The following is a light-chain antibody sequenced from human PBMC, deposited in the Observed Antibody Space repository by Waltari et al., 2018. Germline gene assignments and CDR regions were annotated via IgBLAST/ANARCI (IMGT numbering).Light chain of an antibody. V-gene: IGKV1-5*03. Sequence: DIQMTQSPSTLSASVGDRVTITCRASLSIGSSLAWYQQKPGKAPKVVIYEASSLESGVPSRFSGSGSGTEFTLTISSLQPDDFATYYCQQCNSYLLTFGGGTKVEIK. CDR2: EAS. J-gene: IGKJ4*01. CDR1: LSIGSS. CDR3: QQCNSYLLT.